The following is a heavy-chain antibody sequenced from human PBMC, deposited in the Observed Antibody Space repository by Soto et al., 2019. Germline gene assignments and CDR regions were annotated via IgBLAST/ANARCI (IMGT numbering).Heavy chain of an antibody. D-gene: IGHD6-19*01. CDR2: IYFIGST. Sequence: PSETLSLTCTVSGGSISSGDYYWSWIRQPPGKGLEWIGYIYFIGSTYYNPSLKSRVTISVDTSKNQFSLNLSSVTTADTAVYYCVRAGGGWSFDSWGQGILVTVSS. CDR1: GGSISSGDYY. V-gene: IGHV4-30-4*02. CDR3: VRAGGGWSFDS. J-gene: IGHJ4*02.